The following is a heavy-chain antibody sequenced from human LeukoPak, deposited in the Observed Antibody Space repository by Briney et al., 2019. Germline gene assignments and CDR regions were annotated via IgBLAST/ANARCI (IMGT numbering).Heavy chain of an antibody. D-gene: IGHD2-15*01. Sequence: GASVKVSCKASGGTFSNYAISWVRQAPGQGLEWMGGIIPIFGTANYAQKFQGRVTITADKSTSTAYMELSSLRSEDTAVYYCASTVCSGGSCYYFDYWGQGTLVTVSS. J-gene: IGHJ4*02. CDR2: IIPIFGTA. V-gene: IGHV1-69*06. CDR3: ASTVCSGGSCYYFDY. CDR1: GGTFSNYA.